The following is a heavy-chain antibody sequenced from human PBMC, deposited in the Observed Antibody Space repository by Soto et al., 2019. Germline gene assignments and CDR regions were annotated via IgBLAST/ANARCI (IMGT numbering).Heavy chain of an antibody. Sequence: EVQLVESGGGLVKPGGSLRLSCSASGFTFSSYSMIWVRQAPGKGLEWFSCISTSSNYIFYGDSVKGRFTISRDNAKKSLYLQMNSLRAEDTAVYYCARDTGYSSGQVPESFDIWGQGTMVTVSS. D-gene: IGHD6-19*01. CDR1: GFTFSSYS. CDR2: ISTSSNYI. V-gene: IGHV3-21*01. J-gene: IGHJ3*02. CDR3: ARDTGYSSGQVPESFDI.